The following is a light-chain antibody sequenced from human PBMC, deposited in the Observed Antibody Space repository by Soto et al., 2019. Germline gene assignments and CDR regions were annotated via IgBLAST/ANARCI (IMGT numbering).Light chain of an antibody. CDR2: SVF. Sequence: EMVLTQSPGTLSLSPGERATLHCRASQIGNTNYLAWYQQRPGQPPRLLIYSVFIRANGTPDRFSGSGSGTDFTLTISRLAPEDSALSYCQHYGHPRWTFGPGTRVEIK. CDR1: QIGNTNY. V-gene: IGKV3-20*01. CDR3: QHYGHPRWT. J-gene: IGKJ1*01.